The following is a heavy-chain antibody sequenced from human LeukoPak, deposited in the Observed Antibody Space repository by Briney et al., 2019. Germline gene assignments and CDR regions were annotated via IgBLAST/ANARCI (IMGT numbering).Heavy chain of an antibody. CDR3: ARDREGNIGTLDY. D-gene: IGHD2/OR15-2a*01. Sequence: SQTLSLTCTVSGGSISSGGYYWSWIRQPPGKGLEWIGYIYHSGSTYYNPSLKSRVTISVDRSKNQFSLKLSSVTAADTAVYYCARDREGNIGTLDYWGQGTLVTVSS. CDR2: IYHSGST. J-gene: IGHJ4*02. CDR1: GGSISSGGYY. V-gene: IGHV4-30-2*01.